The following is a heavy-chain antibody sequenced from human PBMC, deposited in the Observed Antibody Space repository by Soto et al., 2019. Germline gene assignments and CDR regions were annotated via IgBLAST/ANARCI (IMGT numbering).Heavy chain of an antibody. Sequence: PSETLSLTCTVSLDSFSSTDYYWGWIRQPPGKGLEWIGSIYHSGSAFYNPSLQSRVTMSVDTSVKQFSLRLRSVTAADTAVYYCARLRGEIFGPSDYWGQGTPVTVSS. D-gene: IGHD3-3*01. J-gene: IGHJ4*02. CDR2: IYHSGSA. V-gene: IGHV4-39*01. CDR1: LDSFSSTDYY. CDR3: ARLRGEIFGPSDY.